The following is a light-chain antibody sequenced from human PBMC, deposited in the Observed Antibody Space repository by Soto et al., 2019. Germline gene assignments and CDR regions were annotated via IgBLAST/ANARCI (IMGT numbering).Light chain of an antibody. CDR1: QGISTC. CDR3: QQYNSAPLT. V-gene: IGKV1-27*01. Sequence: DIQMTQSPSSLSSSVGDRVTITCRASQGISTCLAWYQQKPGQVPKLLIYAASTLQSGVPARFSGSGSGTDFTLTISSLQPEDVATYYCQQYNSAPLTFGGGTKVEIK. CDR2: AAS. J-gene: IGKJ4*02.